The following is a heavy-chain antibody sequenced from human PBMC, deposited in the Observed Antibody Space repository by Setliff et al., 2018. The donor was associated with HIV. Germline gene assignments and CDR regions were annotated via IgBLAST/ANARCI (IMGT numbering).Heavy chain of an antibody. Sequence: ASVKVSCKASGYSFTNHSIHWVRQAPGQRPEWMGWTNAGNGDTKYSRKFQGRVTITRDTTATTEYMVLNSLKFDDTAIYYCARDPALRTGYYDYWGQGTLVTVSS. CDR1: GYSFTNHS. D-gene: IGHD1-1*01. CDR3: ARDPALRTGYYDY. CDR2: TNAGNGDT. J-gene: IGHJ4*02. V-gene: IGHV1-3*01.